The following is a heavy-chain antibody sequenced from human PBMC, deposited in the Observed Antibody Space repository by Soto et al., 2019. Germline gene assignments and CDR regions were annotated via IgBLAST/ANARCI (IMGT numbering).Heavy chain of an antibody. CDR1: GFIFSSYA. Sequence: QVQLVESGGGVVQPGGSLRISCAVSGFIFSSYAMHWVRQAPGKGLEWVAVISNDGSNKYYADSVKGRCTISRDNSENTLYLQMNSLSAEDTAVYYCASSENFYDASGYPRLFDYWGQGTLVTVSS. V-gene: IGHV3-30*04. D-gene: IGHD3-22*01. CDR2: ISNDGSNK. J-gene: IGHJ4*02. CDR3: ASSENFYDASGYPRLFDY.